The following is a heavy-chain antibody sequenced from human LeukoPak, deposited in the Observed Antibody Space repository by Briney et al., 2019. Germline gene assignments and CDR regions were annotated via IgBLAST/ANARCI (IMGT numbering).Heavy chain of an antibody. CDR2: ISYDGSNK. J-gene: IGHJ4*02. V-gene: IGHV3-30*12. CDR3: ARVLGSTYYFDY. D-gene: IGHD2-2*01. CDR1: GFTFSNYW. Sequence: GGSLRLSCAASGFTFSNYWMSWVRQAPGKGLEWVAVISYDGSNKYYADSVKGRFTISRDNAKNSLYLQMNSLRAEDTAVYYCARVLGSTYYFDYWGQGTLVTVSS.